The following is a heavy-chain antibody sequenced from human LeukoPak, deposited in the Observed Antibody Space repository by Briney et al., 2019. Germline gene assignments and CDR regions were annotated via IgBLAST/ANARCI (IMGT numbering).Heavy chain of an antibody. D-gene: IGHD3-16*01. CDR3: ARAFRGGYYMDV. V-gene: IGHV4-59*01. CDR2: LYSSGST. Sequence: SKTLSLTCTVSGGSISSYYWSWIRQPPGKGLEWIGYLYSSGSTNYNPSLESRVTITEDTSKNQLSLRLNSVTAADTAAYYCARAFRGGYYMDVWGKGTTVTVSS. CDR1: GGSISSYY. J-gene: IGHJ6*03.